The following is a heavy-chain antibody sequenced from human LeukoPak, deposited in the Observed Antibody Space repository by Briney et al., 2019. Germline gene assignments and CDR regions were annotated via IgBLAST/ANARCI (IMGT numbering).Heavy chain of an antibody. CDR3: ARLPLTERRHFEY. CDR1: GFTFSSYA. D-gene: IGHD2-21*02. V-gene: IGHV3-23*01. CDR2: ISASGGST. Sequence: PGGSLRLSCAASGFTFSSYAMSWVHQDPGKGLEWVAAISASGGSTYYPDSVKGRFTISRDNAKNSLHLQMNSLRAEDTAVCYCARLPLTERRHFEYWGQGTLVTVSS. J-gene: IGHJ4*02.